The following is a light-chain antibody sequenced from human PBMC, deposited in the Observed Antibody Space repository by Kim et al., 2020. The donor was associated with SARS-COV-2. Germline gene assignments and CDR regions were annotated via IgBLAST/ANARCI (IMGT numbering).Light chain of an antibody. Sequence: LGQTIRSTCQGDSLRGYYASWYQQKPGPAPVLVIYGKNNRPSGIPDRFSGSSSGNTASLTITGAQAEDEADYYCNARDSSGNHLVVFGGGTQLTVL. CDR2: GKN. CDR1: SLRGYY. J-gene: IGLJ2*01. V-gene: IGLV3-19*01. CDR3: NARDSSGNHLVV.